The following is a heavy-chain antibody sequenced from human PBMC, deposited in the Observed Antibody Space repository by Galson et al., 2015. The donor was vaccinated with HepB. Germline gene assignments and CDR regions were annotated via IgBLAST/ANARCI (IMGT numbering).Heavy chain of an antibody. CDR3: ARGVYYYESSGYYRPQLVY. CDR2: INPSGGST. CDR1: GYTFTSYY. Sequence: SVKVSCKASGYTFTSYYMHWVRQAPGQGLEWMGIINPSGGSTYYAQKFQGRVTMTRDTSTSTVYMELSSLRSEDTAVYYCARGVYYYESSGYYRPQLVYWGQGTLVTVSS. J-gene: IGHJ4*02. V-gene: IGHV1-46*01. D-gene: IGHD3-22*01.